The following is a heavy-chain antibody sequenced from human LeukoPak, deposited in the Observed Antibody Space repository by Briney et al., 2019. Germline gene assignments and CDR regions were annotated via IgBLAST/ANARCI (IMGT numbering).Heavy chain of an antibody. CDR3: AKDRRYCSSTSCYAEYFQH. J-gene: IGHJ1*01. Sequence: GGSLRLSCAASGFTFDDYAMHWVRQAPGKGLEWVSGISWNSGSIGYADSVKGRFTISRDNAKNSLYLQMNSLRAEDTALYYCAKDRRYCSSTSCYAEYFQHWGQGTLVTVSS. CDR2: ISWNSGSI. V-gene: IGHV3-9*01. D-gene: IGHD2-2*01. CDR1: GFTFDDYA.